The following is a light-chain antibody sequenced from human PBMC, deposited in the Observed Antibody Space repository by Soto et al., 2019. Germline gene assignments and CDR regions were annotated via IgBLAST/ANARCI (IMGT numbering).Light chain of an antibody. V-gene: IGLV2-11*01. CDR1: SSDVGGYNY. CDR3: CSYVGRNTYV. CDR2: DVS. J-gene: IGLJ1*01. Sequence: QSALTQPRSASGSPGQLITISCTGTSSDVGGYNYVSWYQQHPAKAPKLIIFDVSKRPSGVPNRFSGSKSGNTASLTISGLRAEDEADYYCCSYVGRNTYVFGTGTQLTVL.